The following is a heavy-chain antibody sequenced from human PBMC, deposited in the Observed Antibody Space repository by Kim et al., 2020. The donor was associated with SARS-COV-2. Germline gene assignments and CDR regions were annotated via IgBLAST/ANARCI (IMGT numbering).Heavy chain of an antibody. CDR3: AAGPLIFMTPDFFDY. J-gene: IGHJ4*02. D-gene: IGHD2-15*01. Sequence: SVKVSCKASGFTFTSSAVQWVRQARGQRLEWIGWIVVGSGNTNYAQKFQERVTITRDMSTSTAYMELSSLRSEDTAVYYCAAGPLIFMTPDFFDYWGQGTLVTVSS. V-gene: IGHV1-58*01. CDR1: GFTFTSSA. CDR2: IVVGSGNT.